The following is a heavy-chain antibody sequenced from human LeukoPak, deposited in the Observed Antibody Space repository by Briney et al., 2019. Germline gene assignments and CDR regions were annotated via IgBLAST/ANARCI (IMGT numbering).Heavy chain of an antibody. CDR1: GFTVSSNY. J-gene: IGHJ4*02. V-gene: IGHV3-53*01. CDR2: IFIGDST. Sequence: QSGGSLRLSCAASGFTVSSNYMSWVRQAPGKGLEWVSVIFIGDSTYYADSVKGRFTISRDSSKNTLYLQMNSLRAEDTAVYYCVRADSIAAAGTGGVWGQGTLVTVSS. CDR3: VRADSIAAAGTGGV. D-gene: IGHD6-13*01.